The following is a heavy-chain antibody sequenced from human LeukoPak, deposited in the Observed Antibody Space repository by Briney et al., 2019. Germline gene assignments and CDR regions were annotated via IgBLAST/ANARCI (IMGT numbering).Heavy chain of an antibody. CDR1: GYSISSGYY. J-gene: IGHJ6*02. Sequence: SETLSLTCTVSGYSISSGYYWGWIRRPPGKGLEWIGSIYHSGSTSCNPSLKSRVSISVDTSKNQFSLKLSSVTAADTAVYYCARIGNYDSGSSIGMDVWGHGTTVTVSS. D-gene: IGHD3-10*01. V-gene: IGHV4-38-2*02. CDR3: ARIGNYDSGSSIGMDV. CDR2: IYHSGST.